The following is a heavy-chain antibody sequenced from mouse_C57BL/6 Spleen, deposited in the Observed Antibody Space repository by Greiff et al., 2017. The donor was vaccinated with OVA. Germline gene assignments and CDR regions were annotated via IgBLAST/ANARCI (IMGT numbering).Heavy chain of an antibody. CDR3: ARTMYDYDGDYYAMDY. CDR2: IDPSDSET. V-gene: IGHV1-52*01. D-gene: IGHD2-4*01. Sequence: VQLQQPGAELVRPGSSVKLSCKASGYTFTSYWMHWVKQRPIQGLEWIGNIDPSDSETHYNQKFKDKATLTVDKSSSTAYMQLSSLTSEDSAVYYCARTMYDYDGDYYAMDYWGQGTSVTVSS. CDR1: GYTFTSYW. J-gene: IGHJ4*01.